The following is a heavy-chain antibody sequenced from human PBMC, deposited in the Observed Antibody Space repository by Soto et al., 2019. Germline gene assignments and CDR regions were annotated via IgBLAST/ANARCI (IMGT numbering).Heavy chain of an antibody. Sequence: PGESLKISCKGSGYSFTSYWIGWVRQMPGKGLEWMGTIYPGDSGTRYSPSFQGQVTISADKSISTAYLQWSSLKASDTAMYYCARPQRTTVVTPLVPGLQPANTPVSCRGQGTMVTVSS. V-gene: IGHV5-51*01. CDR1: GYSFTSYW. CDR2: IYPGDSGT. J-gene: IGHJ4*02. D-gene: IGHD4-17*01. CDR3: ARPQRTTVVTPLVPGLQPANTPVSC.